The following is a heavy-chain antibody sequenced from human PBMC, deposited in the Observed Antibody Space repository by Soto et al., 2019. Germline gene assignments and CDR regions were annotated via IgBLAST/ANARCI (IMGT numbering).Heavy chain of an antibody. CDR2: ISSSSSYI. Sequence: EVQLVESGGGLVKPGGSLRLSCAASGFTFSSYSMNWVRQAPGKGLEWVSSISSSSSYIYYADSVKGRFTISRDNAKNSLYLQMNSLRAEDTAVYYCALLFVTATLGAFDIWGQGTMVTVSS. V-gene: IGHV3-21*01. J-gene: IGHJ3*02. CDR1: GFTFSSYS. D-gene: IGHD2-21*02. CDR3: ALLFVTATLGAFDI.